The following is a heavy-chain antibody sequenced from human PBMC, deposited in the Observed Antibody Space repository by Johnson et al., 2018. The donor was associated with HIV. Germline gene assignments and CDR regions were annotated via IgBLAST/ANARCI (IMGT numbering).Heavy chain of an antibody. CDR1: GFTISSNY. J-gene: IGHJ3*02. Sequence: MLLVESGGGVVQPGRSLRLSCAASGFTISSNYMSWVRQAPGKGLEWVSVIYSGGSIYYAESVKGRFTISRDNAKDTLYLQLNSLTAEDTAVYYCARAGIVFDIWGQGTMVTVSS. CDR2: IYSGGSI. CDR3: ARAGIVFDI. V-gene: IGHV3-66*01. D-gene: IGHD2-15*01.